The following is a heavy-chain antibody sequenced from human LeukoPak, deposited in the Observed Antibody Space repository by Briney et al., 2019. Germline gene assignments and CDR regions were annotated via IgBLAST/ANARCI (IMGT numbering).Heavy chain of an antibody. CDR3: ARDGNLRYDSSGYYWVY. V-gene: IGHV3-21*01. CDR1: GFTFSDYI. D-gene: IGHD3-22*01. J-gene: IGHJ4*02. CDR2: ISGDGDHT. Sequence: GGTLRLSCVASGFTFSDYIMCWVRQAPGKGLEWVSGISGDGDHTYYADSVKGRFTISRDNAKNSLYLQMNSLRAEDTAVYYCARDGNLRYDSSGYYWVYWGQGTLVTISS.